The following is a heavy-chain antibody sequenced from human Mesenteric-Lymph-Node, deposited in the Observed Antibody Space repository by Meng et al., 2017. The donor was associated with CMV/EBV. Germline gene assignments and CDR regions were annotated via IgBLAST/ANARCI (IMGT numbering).Heavy chain of an antibody. CDR2: IYYSGST. J-gene: IGHJ6*02. D-gene: IGHD2-8*01. CDR3: ARGLINYGMDV. Sequence: SETLSLTCTVSGGSISSYYWSWIRQPPGKGLEWIGYIYYSGSTNYNPSLKSRVTISVDTSKNQFSLKLSSVTAADTAVYYCARGLINYGMDVWGQGTTVTVSS. CDR1: GGSISSYY. V-gene: IGHV4-59*08.